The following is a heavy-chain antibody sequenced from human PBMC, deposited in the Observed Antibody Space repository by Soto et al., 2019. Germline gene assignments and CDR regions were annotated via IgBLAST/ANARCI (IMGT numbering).Heavy chain of an antibody. J-gene: IGHJ4*02. CDR2: IYYSGST. CDR1: GGSISGRC. Sequence: PSETLSLTCTVSGGSISGRCWSWVRQPPGKGLEWIGYIYYSGSTYYNPSLKSRVTISVDTSKNQFSLKLSSVTAADTAVYYCARDHSSGSDYWGQGTLVTVSS. CDR3: ARDHSSGSDY. V-gene: IGHV4-30-4*08. D-gene: IGHD3-22*01.